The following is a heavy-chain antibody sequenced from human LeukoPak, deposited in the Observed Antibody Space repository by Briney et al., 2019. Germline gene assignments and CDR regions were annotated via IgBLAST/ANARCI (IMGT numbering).Heavy chain of an antibody. J-gene: IGHJ4*02. Sequence: GSLRLSWAASGFTFSSYGMTWVRQAPGKGLEWVSYISSSSSTIYYADSVKGRFTISRDNAKNSLYLQLNSLRAEDTAVYYCARSLVVGATYPYHRGQGTLVTVSS. CDR3: ARSLVVGATYPYH. D-gene: IGHD1-26*01. CDR1: GFTFSSYG. CDR2: ISSSSSTI. V-gene: IGHV3-48*01.